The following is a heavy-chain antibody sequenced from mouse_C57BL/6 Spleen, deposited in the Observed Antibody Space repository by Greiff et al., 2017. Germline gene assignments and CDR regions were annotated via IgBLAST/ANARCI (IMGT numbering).Heavy chain of an antibody. J-gene: IGHJ2*01. CDR1: GYAFSSSW. D-gene: IGHD3-2*02. CDR3: ARSTAQATWNY. Sequence: VQLVESGPELVKPGASVKISCKASGYAFSSSWMNWVKQRPGKGLEWIGRIYPGDGDTNYNGKFKGKATLTADKSSSTAYMQLSSLTSEDSAVYFCARSTAQATWNYWGQGTTLTVSS. V-gene: IGHV1-82*01. CDR2: IYPGDGDT.